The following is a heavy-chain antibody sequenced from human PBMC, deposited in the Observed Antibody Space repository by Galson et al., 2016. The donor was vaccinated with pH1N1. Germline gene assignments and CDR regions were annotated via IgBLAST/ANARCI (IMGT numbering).Heavy chain of an antibody. Sequence: TLSLTCAVSGGSITSGGYSWSWIRQPPGKGLEWIGYIYHSGSTYYNPSLKSRVTISVDRSKNQFSLKLSSVTAADTAVYYCARVFGSGGEWGYYFDYWGQGTLVTVSS. CDR2: IYHSGST. J-gene: IGHJ4*02. V-gene: IGHV4-30-2*01. CDR1: GGSITSGGYS. CDR3: ARVFGSGGEWGYYFDY. D-gene: IGHD3-10*02.